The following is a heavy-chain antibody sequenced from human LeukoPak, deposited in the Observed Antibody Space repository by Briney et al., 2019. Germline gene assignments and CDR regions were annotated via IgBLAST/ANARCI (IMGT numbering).Heavy chain of an antibody. CDR3: AKTGFQWGEYFYYMDV. D-gene: IGHD1-14*01. J-gene: IGHJ6*03. CDR1: GFTFSNYA. Sequence: GGSLRLSCAASGFTFSNYAMHRVRQAPGKGLEWVAFIRHDGSSIYYADSVKGRFTISRDNSKNTLYVQMNSLIAEDTAVYYCAKTGFQWGEYFYYMDVWGKGTTVTVSS. V-gene: IGHV3-30*02. CDR2: IRHDGSSI.